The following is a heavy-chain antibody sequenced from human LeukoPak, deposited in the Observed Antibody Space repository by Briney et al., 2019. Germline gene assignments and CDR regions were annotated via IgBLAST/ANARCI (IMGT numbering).Heavy chain of an antibody. J-gene: IGHJ4*01. Sequence: GGSLRLSCAASGFTLSSYGMHWVRQAPGKGLEWVAFLHFDGSKTDYADSVKGRFTISRDTSKNTLYLQMDSLRAEDTAVYYCAKRGLSGGSNYFDYWGHGTLVTVSS. CDR2: LHFDGSKT. CDR3: AKRGLSGGSNYFDY. V-gene: IGHV3-30*02. D-gene: IGHD1-26*01. CDR1: GFTLSSYG.